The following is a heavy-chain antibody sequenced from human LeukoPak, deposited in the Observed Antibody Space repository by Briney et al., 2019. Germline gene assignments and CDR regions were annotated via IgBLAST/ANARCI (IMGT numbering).Heavy chain of an antibody. D-gene: IGHD5-24*01. Sequence: ASVKVSCKASGYTFTSYDINWVRQATGQGLEWMGWMNPNSGNTGYAQKFQGRVTITRNTSISTAYMELSSLRSEDTAVYYCARVRDGYNDAYDIWGQGTMVTVSS. CDR2: MNPNSGNT. J-gene: IGHJ3*02. CDR3: ARVRDGYNDAYDI. V-gene: IGHV1-8*03. CDR1: GYTFTSYD.